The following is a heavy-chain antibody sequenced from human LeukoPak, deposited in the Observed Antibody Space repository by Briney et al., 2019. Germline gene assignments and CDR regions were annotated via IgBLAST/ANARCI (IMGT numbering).Heavy chain of an antibody. Sequence: GGSLRLSCAASGFTFSSYGMHWVRQAPGKGLEWVAFIRYDGSNKYYADSVKGRFTIPRDNSKNTLYLQMNSLRAEDTAVYYCAKDWGNIVVVPAALEYFQHWGQGTLVTVSS. CDR3: AKDWGNIVVVPAALEYFQH. J-gene: IGHJ1*01. V-gene: IGHV3-30*02. CDR1: GFTFSSYG. CDR2: IRYDGSNK. D-gene: IGHD2-2*01.